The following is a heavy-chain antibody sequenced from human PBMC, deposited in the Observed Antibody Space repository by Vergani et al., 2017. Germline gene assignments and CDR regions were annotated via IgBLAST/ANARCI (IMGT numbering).Heavy chain of an antibody. J-gene: IGHJ3*02. CDR2: IYHSGST. Sequence: QVQLQESGPGLVKPSGTLSLTCAVSGGSISSSNWWSWVRQPPGKGLEWIGEIYHSGSTNYNPSLKSRVTISVDKSKNQFSLTLRSVTAADTAVYYCARDEELAYCGGDCYSRAFDIWGQGTMVTVSS. D-gene: IGHD2-21*02. CDR1: GGSISSSNW. CDR3: ARDEELAYCGGDCYSRAFDI. V-gene: IGHV4-4*02.